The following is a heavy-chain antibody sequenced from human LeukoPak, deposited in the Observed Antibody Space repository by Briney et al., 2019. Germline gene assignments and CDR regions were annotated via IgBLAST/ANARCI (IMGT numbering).Heavy chain of an antibody. V-gene: IGHV4-39*01. Sequence: PSEILSLTCTVSGGSISSTSYFWGWIRQPPGKGLEWIGSFYYSGSTYYNPSLKSRVTISVDASKNQYSLRLSSVTAADTAFYYRAGYGDYSSRYLDNWGQGTLVTVSS. D-gene: IGHD4-17*01. CDR1: GGSISSTSYF. CDR3: AGYGDYSSRYLDN. CDR2: FYYSGST. J-gene: IGHJ4*02.